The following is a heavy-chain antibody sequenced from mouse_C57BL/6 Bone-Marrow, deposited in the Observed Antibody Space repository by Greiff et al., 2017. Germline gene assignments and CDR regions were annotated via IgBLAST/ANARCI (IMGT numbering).Heavy chain of an antibody. CDR2: FHPYNDDT. V-gene: IGHV1-47*01. J-gene: IGHJ2*01. Sequence: VQLQQPGAELVKPGASVKMSCKASGYTFTTYPIEWMQQNHGKSLEWIGNFHPYNDDTQYNEKFKGKATLTVEKSSNTVYLELSRLTSDDSAVYCCARSSTFFYDLDYWGQGTTLTVSS. D-gene: IGHD5-1*01. CDR1: GYTFTTYP. CDR3: ARSSTFFYDLDY.